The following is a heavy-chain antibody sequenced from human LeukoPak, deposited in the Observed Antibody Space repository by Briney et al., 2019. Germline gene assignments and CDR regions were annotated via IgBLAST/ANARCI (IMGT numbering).Heavy chain of an antibody. J-gene: IGHJ4*02. V-gene: IGHV3-30-3*01. D-gene: IGHD1-1*01. CDR2: ISYDGSNK. CDR1: GFTFSSYA. Sequence: GRSLRLSCAASGFTFSSYAMHWVRQAPGKGLEWVAVISYDGSNKYYADSVKGRFIISRDNSKNTLNLQMNSLRAEDTAVYYCARDGATGTARSSFFDYWGQGTLVTVSS. CDR3: ARDGATGTARSSFFDY.